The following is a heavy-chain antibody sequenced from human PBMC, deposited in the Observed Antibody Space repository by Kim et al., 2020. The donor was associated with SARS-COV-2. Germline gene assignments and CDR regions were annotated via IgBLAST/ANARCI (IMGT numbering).Heavy chain of an antibody. Sequence: SETLSLTCAVYGGSFSGYYWSWIRQPPGKGLEWIGEINHSGSTNYNPSLKSRVTISVDTSKNQFSLKLSSVTAADTAVYYCARAPPSITMVRGVRGFWFDPWGQGTLVTVSS. CDR1: GGSFSGYY. CDR3: ARAPPSITMVRGVRGFWFDP. CDR2: INHSGST. D-gene: IGHD3-10*01. J-gene: IGHJ5*02. V-gene: IGHV4-34*01.